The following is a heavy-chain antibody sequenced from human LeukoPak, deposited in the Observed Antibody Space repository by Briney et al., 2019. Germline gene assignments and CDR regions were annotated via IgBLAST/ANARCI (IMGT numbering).Heavy chain of an antibody. V-gene: IGHV4-34*01. CDR1: GGSFSGYY. CDR2: INHSGST. D-gene: IGHD3-3*01. J-gene: IGHJ6*04. Sequence: PSETLSLTCAVYGGSFSGYYWSWIRQPPGKGLEWIREINHSGSTNYNPSLKSRVTISVDTSKNQFSLKLSSVTAADTAVYYCARLGVLRFLEWSPDVWGKGTTVTVSS. CDR3: ARLGVLRFLEWSPDV.